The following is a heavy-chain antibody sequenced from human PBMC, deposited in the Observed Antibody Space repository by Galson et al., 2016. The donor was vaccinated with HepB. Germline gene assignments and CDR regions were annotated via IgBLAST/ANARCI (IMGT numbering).Heavy chain of an antibody. CDR2: ISSTSTYI. CDR1: GFTFSTYT. Sequence: SLRLSCAASGFTFSTYTMNWVRQAPGKGLEWVSYISSTSTYIDYADSVKGRFTISRENAKNSLYLQMNSLRAEDTAVYYCARDRSRFSSGYYTGARDVFAILGQGTVVTVPS. J-gene: IGHJ3*02. D-gene: IGHD3-3*01. V-gene: IGHV3-21*01. CDR3: ARDRSRFSSGYYTGARDVFAI.